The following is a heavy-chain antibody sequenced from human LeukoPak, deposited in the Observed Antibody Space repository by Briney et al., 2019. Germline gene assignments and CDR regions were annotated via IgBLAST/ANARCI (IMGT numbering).Heavy chain of an antibody. Sequence: ASVKVSCKASGYTFTGYYMHWVRQAPGHGLEWMGWINPNSGGTNYAQKFQGRVTMTRDTSISTAYMELSRLRSDDTAVYYCARDSGSFFNWFDPWGQGTLVTVSS. CDR1: GYTFTGYY. D-gene: IGHD2-15*01. CDR3: ARDSGSFFNWFDP. V-gene: IGHV1-2*02. CDR2: INPNSGGT. J-gene: IGHJ5*02.